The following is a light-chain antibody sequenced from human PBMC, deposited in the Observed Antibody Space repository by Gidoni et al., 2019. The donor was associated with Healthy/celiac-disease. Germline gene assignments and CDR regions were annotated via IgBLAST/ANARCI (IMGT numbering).Light chain of an antibody. V-gene: IGKV1-39*01. CDR1: QSSSSY. Sequence: IQMTQSPSSLSASVGDRVTITCRASQSSSSYLNWYQQKPGKAPKLLIYAASSLQSGVPSRFSCSGSGTDFTRTISSLQPEDFATYYCQHSYSTPYTFGHGTKLEIK. CDR3: QHSYSTPYT. CDR2: AAS. J-gene: IGKJ2*01.